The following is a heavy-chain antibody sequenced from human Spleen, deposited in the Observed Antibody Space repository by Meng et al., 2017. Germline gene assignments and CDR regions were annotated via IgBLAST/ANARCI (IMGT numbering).Heavy chain of an antibody. CDR2: ISGSGGTT. J-gene: IGHJ4*02. Sequence: GESLKISCAASGFTFSSYAMSWVRQAPGKGLEWVSGISGSGGTTYYADSVKGRFTISRDNSQNTLYLQMNSLRIEDTALYYCARESTGRFDSWGQGTLVTVSS. CDR3: ARESTGRFDS. CDR1: GFTFSSYA. D-gene: IGHD4-17*01. V-gene: IGHV3-23*01.